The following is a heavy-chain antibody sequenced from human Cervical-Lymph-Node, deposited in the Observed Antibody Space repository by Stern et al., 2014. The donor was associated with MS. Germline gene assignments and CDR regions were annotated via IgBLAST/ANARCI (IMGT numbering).Heavy chain of an antibody. Sequence: ESGPTLVKPTQTLTLTCTFSGFSLSTSAVAVGWIRQPPGKALEWLGIIYWDDDKRYSPSLKSRLTITKDTSKNQVFLTMTNLDPVDTATYYCAHRHYDSSGSYGLYFDYWGQGNLVTVSS. CDR3: AHRHYDSSGSYGLYFDY. D-gene: IGHD3-22*01. CDR1: GFSLSTSAVA. V-gene: IGHV2-5*02. CDR2: IYWDDDK. J-gene: IGHJ4*02.